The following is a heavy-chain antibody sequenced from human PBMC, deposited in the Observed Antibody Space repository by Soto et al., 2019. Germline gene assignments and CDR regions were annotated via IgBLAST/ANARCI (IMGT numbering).Heavy chain of an antibody. D-gene: IGHD4-4*01. V-gene: IGHV5-51*01. CDR2: IYPGDSDT. CDR3: ARLGGDYSNYDGWFDP. Sequence: ESLKICGKSSGDSFNSDGIGWVRQMPGKGLEWMGIIYPGDSDTRYSPSFQGQVTILADKSISTAYLQWSSLKASDTAMYYCARLGGDYSNYDGWFDPWGQGTLVTVSS. CDR1: GDSFNSDG. J-gene: IGHJ5*02.